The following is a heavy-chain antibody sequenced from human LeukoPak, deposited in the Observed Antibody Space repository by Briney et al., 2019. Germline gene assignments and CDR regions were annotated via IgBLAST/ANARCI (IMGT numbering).Heavy chain of an antibody. Sequence: SETLSLTCTVSGGSISSSSYYWGWIRQPPGKGLEWIGSIYYSGSTYYNPSLKSRVTISVDTSKNQFSLKLSSVTAADTAVYYCARSSGYDSGAVGDYWGQGTLVTVSS. V-gene: IGHV4-39*07. CDR2: IYYSGST. D-gene: IGHD5-12*01. J-gene: IGHJ4*02. CDR1: GGSISSSSYY. CDR3: ARSSGYDSGAVGDY.